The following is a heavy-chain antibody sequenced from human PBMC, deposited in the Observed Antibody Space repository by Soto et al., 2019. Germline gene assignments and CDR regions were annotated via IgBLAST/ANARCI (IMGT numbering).Heavy chain of an antibody. J-gene: IGHJ4*02. CDR2: IYFTGST. CDR3: ARDWGSSGWPN. CDR1: GHSLSSGGYH. V-gene: IGHV4-31*03. D-gene: IGHD6-19*01. Sequence: TLSLTCTVSGHSLSSGGYHWSWIRQHPGKGLEWVGYIYFTGSTLYNPSLKSRLAMSLDTSKNQFSLKLGSVTAADTAICYCARDWGSSGWPNWGPGTLVTV.